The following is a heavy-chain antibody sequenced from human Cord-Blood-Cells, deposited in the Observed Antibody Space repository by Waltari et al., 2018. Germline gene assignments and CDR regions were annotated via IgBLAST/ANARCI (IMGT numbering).Heavy chain of an antibody. V-gene: IGHV1-2*06. CDR1: GYTCNDYN. Sequence: QVQLVQAGAEVKKPGASVRVSCKASGYTCNDYNMHWGPQAPGQGLEWMGRINPNSGGTNYAQKFQGRVTMTRDTSISTAYMELSRLRSDDTAVYYCARSYGAAGTCFQHWGQGTLVTVSS. D-gene: IGHD6-13*01. J-gene: IGHJ1*01. CDR2: INPNSGGT. CDR3: ARSYGAAGTCFQH.